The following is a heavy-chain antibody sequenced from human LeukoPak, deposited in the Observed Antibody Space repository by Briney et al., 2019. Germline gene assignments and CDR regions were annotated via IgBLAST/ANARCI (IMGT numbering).Heavy chain of an antibody. D-gene: IGHD3-10*01. CDR3: AKGGSGSYLYYFDY. V-gene: IGHV3-23*01. CDR1: GFTFNSYV. J-gene: IGHJ4*02. Sequence: GGSLRLSCAASGFTFNSYVISWVRQAPGKGLEWVSTISGSGGSTHYADSVRGRFTISRDNSKNTVYLQMSSLRAEDTAMYYCAKGGSGSYLYYFDYWGQGTLVTVS. CDR2: ISGSGGST.